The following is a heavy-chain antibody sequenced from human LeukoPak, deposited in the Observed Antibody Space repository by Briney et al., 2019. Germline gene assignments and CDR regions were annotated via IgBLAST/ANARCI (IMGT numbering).Heavy chain of an antibody. Sequence: GGSLRLSCVVSGLTFSVYCMSWVRQAQARGLEWVGNIKQDGSEKSYGDSVKSRFTTSRDNAKNSLYLQMNNLRAEDTAVYYCARHLNFFDYWGQGALVSVSS. CDR3: ARHLNFFDY. V-gene: IGHV3-7*01. CDR2: IKQDGSEK. J-gene: IGHJ4*02. CDR1: GLTFSVYC.